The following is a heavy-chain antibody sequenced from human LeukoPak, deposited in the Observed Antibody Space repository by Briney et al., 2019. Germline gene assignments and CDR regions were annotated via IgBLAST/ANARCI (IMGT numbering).Heavy chain of an antibody. CDR2: IYTSGST. CDR1: GGSISSYY. J-gene: IGHJ4*02. D-gene: IGHD6-13*01. V-gene: IGHV4-4*07. Sequence: SETLSLTCTVSGGSISSYYWSWIRQPAGKGLEWIGRIYTSGSTNYNPSLKSRVTMSVDTSKNQFSLKLSSVTAADTAVYYCARDHRYSSSWYEGVSYYFDYWGQGTLVTVSS. CDR3: ARDHRYSSSWYEGVSYYFDY.